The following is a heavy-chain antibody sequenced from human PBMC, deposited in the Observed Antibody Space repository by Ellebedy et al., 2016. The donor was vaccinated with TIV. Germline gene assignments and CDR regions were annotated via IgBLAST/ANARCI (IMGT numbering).Heavy chain of an antibody. CDR1: GFTFNDYG. D-gene: IGHD6-13*01. CDR3: AKRSGQQLVLSNFDH. Sequence: GESLKISCEASGFTFNDYGMHWVRQAPGKGLEWVTFISYDGSIKYYADSVKGRFIISRDNSRNTLYLQMSSLRAEDTAIYYCAKRSGQQLVLSNFDHWGQGTVVTVSS. CDR2: ISYDGSIK. V-gene: IGHV3-30*18. J-gene: IGHJ4*02.